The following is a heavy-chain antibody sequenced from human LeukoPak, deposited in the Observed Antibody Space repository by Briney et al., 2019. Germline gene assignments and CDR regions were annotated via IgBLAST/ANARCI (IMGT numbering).Heavy chain of an antibody. D-gene: IGHD1-14*01. J-gene: IGHJ4*02. V-gene: IGHV3-53*01. Sequence: HPGGSLRLSCAASGFTVSNNYMSWVRQAPGKGLEWVSVIYSGGKTYYADSVKGRFIISRDNSQNTLYLQMNSLRVEDTAVYYCANRAWLDSWGQGTLVTVSS. CDR2: IYSGGKT. CDR1: GFTVSNNY. CDR3: ANRAWLDS.